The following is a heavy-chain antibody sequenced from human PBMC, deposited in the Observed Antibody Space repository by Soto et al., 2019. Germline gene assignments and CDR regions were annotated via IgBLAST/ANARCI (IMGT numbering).Heavy chain of an antibody. V-gene: IGHV3-23*01. D-gene: IGHD6-13*01. CDR3: AILNAATTGTNKDNN. Sequence: GGSLRLSCAGSGYTLSKYGMSWVRQAPGKGLEWVSSISGSGGGTYYADSVKGRLTILRDDSKNTLYLQMNSLRAEDTAIYYCAILNAATTGTNKDNNWGQGTLVTVSS. CDR2: ISGSGGGT. CDR1: GYTLSKYG. J-gene: IGHJ4*02.